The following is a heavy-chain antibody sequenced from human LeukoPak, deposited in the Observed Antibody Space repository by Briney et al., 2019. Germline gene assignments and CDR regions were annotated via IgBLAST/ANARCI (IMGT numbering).Heavy chain of an antibody. CDR2: ITNDGSST. CDR1: GLTFSSHW. D-gene: IGHD6-13*01. CDR3: ARERRDSSSLQY. Sequence: GGSLRLSCAASGLTFSSHWMHWVRQAPGKGLVWVSRITNDGSSTTYADSVKGRFTISRDNAKNMLYLQVNSLRAEDTAVYYCARERRDSSSLQYWGQGTLVTVSS. J-gene: IGHJ4*02. V-gene: IGHV3-74*01.